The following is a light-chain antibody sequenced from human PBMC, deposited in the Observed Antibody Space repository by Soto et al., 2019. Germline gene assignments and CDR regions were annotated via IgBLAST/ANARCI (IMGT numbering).Light chain of an antibody. V-gene: IGKV1-39*01. J-gene: IGKJ1*01. CDR1: QSISSY. Sequence: DIHMTQSPSSLSASVRDRVTITCRASQSISSYLNWYQQKPGKAPKLLIYAASSLQSGVPSRFSGSGSGTDFTLTISSLQPEDFATYYCQQSYSIPETFGQGTKVDIK. CDR2: AAS. CDR3: QQSYSIPET.